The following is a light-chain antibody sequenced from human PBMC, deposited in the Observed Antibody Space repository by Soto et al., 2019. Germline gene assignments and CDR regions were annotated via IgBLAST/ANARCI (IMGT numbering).Light chain of an antibody. Sequence: DIVMTQTPLSLTVTPGEPASISCRSSQSLLDSDDGNTYLDWYLQKPGQSPQLLIYTVSYRASGAPDRFSGSGSGTDFTLKINRVEAEDVGVYYCMQRIEFPLTFGGGTKVDIK. V-gene: IGKV2-40*01. J-gene: IGKJ4*01. CDR3: MQRIEFPLT. CDR1: QSLLDSDDGNTY. CDR2: TVS.